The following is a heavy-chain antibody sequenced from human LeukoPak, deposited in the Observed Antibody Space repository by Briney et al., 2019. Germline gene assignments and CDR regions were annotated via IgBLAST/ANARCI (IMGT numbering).Heavy chain of an antibody. V-gene: IGHV4-59*12. Sequence: SETLSLTCTVSGGSINSYYWNWIRQPPGKGLEWIGYIYYSGSTYYNPSLKSRVTISVDTSKNQFSLKLSSVTAADTAAYYCARDTGEVTAYDYWGQGTLVTVSS. CDR3: ARDTGEVTAYDY. D-gene: IGHD2-21*02. J-gene: IGHJ4*02. CDR2: IYYSGST. CDR1: GGSINSYY.